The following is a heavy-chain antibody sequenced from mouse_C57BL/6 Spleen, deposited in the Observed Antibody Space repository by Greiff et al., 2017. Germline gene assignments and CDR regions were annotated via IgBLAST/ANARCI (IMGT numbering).Heavy chain of an antibody. V-gene: IGHV1-53*01. CDR1: GYTFTSYW. D-gene: IGHD2-4*01. Sequence: VQLQQPGTELVKPGASVKLSCKASGYTFTSYWMHWVKQRPGQGLEWIGNINPSNGGTNYNEKFKSKATLTVDKSSSTAYMQLSSLTSEDSAVYYCARGDYDYDAWYFDVWGTGTTVTVSS. CDR3: ARGDYDYDAWYFDV. CDR2: INPSNGGT. J-gene: IGHJ1*03.